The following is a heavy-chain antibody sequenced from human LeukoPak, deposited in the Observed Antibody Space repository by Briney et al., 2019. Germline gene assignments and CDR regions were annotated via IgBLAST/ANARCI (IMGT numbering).Heavy chain of an antibody. Sequence: GGSLRLSCAASGFTFNTFAVNWVRQAPGMGLEWVSSISGGGYDTFYSDSVKGRFTISRDNSNNMIYLQMNSLRAEGTAVYYCARAYYYVSSGHFDYWGQGTLVTVSS. CDR2: ISGGGYDT. J-gene: IGHJ4*02. V-gene: IGHV3-23*01. D-gene: IGHD3-22*01. CDR1: GFTFNTFA. CDR3: ARAYYYVSSGHFDY.